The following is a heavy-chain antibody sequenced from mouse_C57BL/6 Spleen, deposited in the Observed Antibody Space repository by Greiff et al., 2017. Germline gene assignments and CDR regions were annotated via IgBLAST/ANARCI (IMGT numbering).Heavy chain of an antibody. CDR3: ARDNYGSSYYFGY. V-gene: IGHV5-4*01. D-gene: IGHD1-1*01. Sequence: EVQVVESGGGLVKPGGSLKLSCAASGFTFSSYAMSWVRQTPEKRLEWVATISAGGSYTYNPDNVKGLITISRDNSKNNQYLQMSHLKSEDTAMYYCARDNYGSSYYFGYWGQGTTLTVSS. CDR2: ISAGGSYT. J-gene: IGHJ2*01. CDR1: GFTFSSYA.